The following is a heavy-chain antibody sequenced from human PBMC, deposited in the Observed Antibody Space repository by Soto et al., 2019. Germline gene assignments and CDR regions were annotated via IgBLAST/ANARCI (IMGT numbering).Heavy chain of an antibody. CDR3: ARDAPSNYDFWSGALDY. Sequence: ASVKVSCKASGYTFTGYYMHWVRQAPGQGLEWMGWINPNSGGTNYAQKFQGWVTVTRDTSISTAYMELSRLRSDDTAVYYCARDAPSNYDFWSGALDYWGQGTLVTVSS. CDR1: GYTFTGYY. D-gene: IGHD3-3*01. V-gene: IGHV1-2*04. CDR2: INPNSGGT. J-gene: IGHJ4*02.